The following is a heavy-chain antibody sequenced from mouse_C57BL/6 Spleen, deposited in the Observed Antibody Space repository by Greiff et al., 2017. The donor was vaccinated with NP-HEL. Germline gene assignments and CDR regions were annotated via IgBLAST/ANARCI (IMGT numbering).Heavy chain of an antibody. J-gene: IGHJ4*01. V-gene: IGHV1-20*01. D-gene: IGHD2-12*01. CDR1: GYSFTGYF. Sequence: EVQLQQSGPELVKPGDSVKISCKASGYSFTGYFMNWVMQSHGKSLEWIGRINPYNGDTFYNQKFKGKATLTVDKSSSTAHMELRRLTSEDSAVYYCARGGCYLYYYAMDYWGQGTSVTVSS. CDR3: ARGGCYLYYYAMDY. CDR2: INPYNGDT.